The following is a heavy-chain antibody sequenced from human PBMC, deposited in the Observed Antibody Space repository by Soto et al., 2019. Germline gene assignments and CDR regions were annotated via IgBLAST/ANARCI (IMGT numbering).Heavy chain of an antibody. J-gene: IGHJ6*02. CDR3: ARDPDIVVVPAAMDV. CDR2: ISSSSSYI. V-gene: IGHV3-21*01. D-gene: IGHD2-2*01. CDR1: GGSLSSYW. Sequence: ETLSLTCTVSGGSLSSYWWSWIRQAPGKGLEWVSSISSSSSYIYYADSVKGRFTISRDNAKNSLYLQMNSLRAEDTAVYYCARDPDIVVVPAAMDVWGQGTTVTVSS.